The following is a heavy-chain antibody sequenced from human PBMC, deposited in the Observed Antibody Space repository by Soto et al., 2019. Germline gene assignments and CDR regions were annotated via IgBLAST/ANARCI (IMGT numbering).Heavy chain of an antibody. J-gene: IGHJ2*01. CDR1: GGSFSGYY. CDR3: ARESHDILTGPPWVWYFDL. V-gene: IGHV4-34*01. Sequence: QVQLQQWGAGPLRPLETLSLTCGVSGGSFSGYYWAWIRQSPGKGLEWIGEINDRGSINYNPSLKSRFSISVDTPKNHYSLNLRSVTAADTAVYYCARESHDILTGPPWVWYFDLWGRGTLVTVSS. D-gene: IGHD3-9*01. CDR2: INDRGSI.